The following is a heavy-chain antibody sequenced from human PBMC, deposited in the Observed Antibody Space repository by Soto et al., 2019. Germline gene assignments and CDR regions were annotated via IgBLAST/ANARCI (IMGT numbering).Heavy chain of an antibody. V-gene: IGHV3-23*01. CDR3: ARYIPGVRYYGMDV. Sequence: TGGFLRLSCAASGVTFISYAMKWVRQAPGKGLEWVSLIGESGTPTYYADSVKGRFTISRDNSGNTLFLEMYSLRAEDTAVYYCARYIPGVRYYGMDVWGQGTTVTVSS. J-gene: IGHJ6*02. CDR1: GVTFISYA. D-gene: IGHD2-2*01. CDR2: IGESGTPT.